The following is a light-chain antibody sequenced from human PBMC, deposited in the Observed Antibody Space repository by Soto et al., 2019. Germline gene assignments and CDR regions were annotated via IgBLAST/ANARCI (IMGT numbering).Light chain of an antibody. J-gene: IGKJ1*01. CDR3: QQYDTYST. V-gene: IGKV1-5*01. CDR2: DAS. Sequence: DIQMTQSPSTLSASVGDRVTITCRASQSISNRLAWYHQKPGKTPNLLIYDASNLGSGDPSRFSGSGSGTEFTLTISSLQPDDFATYYCQQYDTYSTFGQGTKVDIK. CDR1: QSISNR.